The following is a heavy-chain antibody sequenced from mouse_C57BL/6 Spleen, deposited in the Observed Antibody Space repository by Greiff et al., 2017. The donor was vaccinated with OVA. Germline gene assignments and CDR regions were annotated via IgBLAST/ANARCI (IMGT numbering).Heavy chain of an antibody. V-gene: IGHV10-1*01. CDR1: GFSFNTYA. CDR3: VSAYYYAMDY. CDR2: IRSKSNNYAT. J-gene: IGHJ4*01. Sequence: VQLQQSGGGLVQPKGSLKLSCAASGFSFNTYAMNWVRQAPGKGLEWVARIRSKSNNYATYYADSVKDRFTISRDDSESMLYLQMNNLKTEDTAMYYCVSAYYYAMDYWGQGTSVTVSS.